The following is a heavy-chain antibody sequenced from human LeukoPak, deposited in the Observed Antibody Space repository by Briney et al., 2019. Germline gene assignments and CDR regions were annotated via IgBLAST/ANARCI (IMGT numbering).Heavy chain of an antibody. Sequence: PGGSLRLSCTASGFTFSTYWMTWVRQAPGKGLEWVANINQDGSQKYYVDSVKGRFTISRDNAKNSLYLQMNSLRAEDTAVYYCARAHPELRYFDWFPTSYYMDVWGKGTTVTVSS. J-gene: IGHJ6*03. V-gene: IGHV3-7*01. D-gene: IGHD3-9*01. CDR1: GFTFSTYW. CDR2: INQDGSQK. CDR3: ARAHPELRYFDWFPTSYYMDV.